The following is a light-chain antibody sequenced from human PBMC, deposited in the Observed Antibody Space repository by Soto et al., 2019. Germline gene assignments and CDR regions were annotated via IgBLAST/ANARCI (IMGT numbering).Light chain of an antibody. J-gene: IGKJ1*01. CDR3: QQYNSWPRT. CDR1: QSVSSN. V-gene: IGKV3-15*01. CDR2: GAS. Sequence: EIVMTQSPATLSVSPGERATFSCRASQSVSSNLAWYQQKPGQAPRLLIYGASTRATGIPARFSGSGSGTQFTLTISSLQSEDCAVYYCQQYNSWPRTFGQGTKVEIK.